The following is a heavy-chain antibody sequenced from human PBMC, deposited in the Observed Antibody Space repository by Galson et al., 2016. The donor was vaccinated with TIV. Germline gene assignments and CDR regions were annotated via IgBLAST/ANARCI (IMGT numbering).Heavy chain of an antibody. CDR2: IYYSGTT. CDR3: GGASPGTVDI. Sequence: SETLSLTCTVSNGSINTYYWSWIRQPPGKGLEWIGYIYYSGTTNYNPSLKSRATISVDTSKNQFSLKLSSVTAAATAVYYCGGASPGTVDIWGQGTMVIVSS. CDR1: NGSINTYY. J-gene: IGHJ3*02. V-gene: IGHV4-59*08. D-gene: IGHD2-8*02.